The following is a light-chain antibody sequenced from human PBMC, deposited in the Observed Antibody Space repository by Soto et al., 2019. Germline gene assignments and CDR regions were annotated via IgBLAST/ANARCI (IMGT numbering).Light chain of an antibody. Sequence: EIVMTQSPATLSVSPGEGVTLSCRASQSVGSSLAWYQQKPGQAPRILIYGAFTRVTGVPARFSGSGSGKEFTLTISSLQSEDFAIYYCQQYINWPVYTFGQGTKLEIK. CDR2: GAF. CDR1: QSVGSS. J-gene: IGKJ2*01. V-gene: IGKV3-15*01. CDR3: QQYINWPVYT.